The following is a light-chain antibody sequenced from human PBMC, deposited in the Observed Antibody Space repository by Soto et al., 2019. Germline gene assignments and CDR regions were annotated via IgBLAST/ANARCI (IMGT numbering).Light chain of an antibody. Sequence: DIQMTQSPSSLSASVGDRVTITCRASQSISSYLNWYQQKPGKAPKLLIYAASSLQSGVRSRFSGSGSETDFTLSISGLQPEDFANYYCQRSYSTPFTFGPGTKVDIK. CDR1: QSISSY. J-gene: IGKJ3*01. CDR2: AAS. V-gene: IGKV1-39*01. CDR3: QRSYSTPFT.